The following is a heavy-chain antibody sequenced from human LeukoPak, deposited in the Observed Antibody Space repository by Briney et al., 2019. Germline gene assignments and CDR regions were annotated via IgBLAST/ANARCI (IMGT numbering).Heavy chain of an antibody. Sequence: SETLSLTCTVSGDSISTFYWNWIRQPPGKGLEWIGHIYYSGSTNYNPSLKSRVTISVDTSKNQFSLKLSSVTAADTAVYYCARHRIAVAGRLEGDWFDPWGQGTLVTVSS. CDR2: IYYSGST. D-gene: IGHD6-19*01. CDR1: GDSISTFY. CDR3: ARHRIAVAGRLEGDWFDP. J-gene: IGHJ5*02. V-gene: IGHV4-59*08.